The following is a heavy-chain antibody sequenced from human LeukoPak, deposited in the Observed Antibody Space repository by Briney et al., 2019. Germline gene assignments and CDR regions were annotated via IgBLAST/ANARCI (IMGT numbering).Heavy chain of an antibody. Sequence: ASVKVSCKASGYTFTGYYMHWVRQAPGQGLEWMGWINPNSGGTNYAQKFQGWVTMTRDTSISTAYMELSRLRSDDTAVYYCARDQPNYDRAFDIWGQGTMVTVSS. CDR2: INPNSGGT. CDR3: ARDQPNYDRAFDI. CDR1: GYTFTGYY. V-gene: IGHV1-2*04. J-gene: IGHJ3*02. D-gene: IGHD3-22*01.